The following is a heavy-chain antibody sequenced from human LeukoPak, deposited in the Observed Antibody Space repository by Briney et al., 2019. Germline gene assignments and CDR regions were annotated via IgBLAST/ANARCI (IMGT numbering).Heavy chain of an antibody. J-gene: IGHJ4*02. CDR1: GFTVSSNY. CDR2: IYSGGST. V-gene: IGHV3-66*01. Sequence: GGSLRLSCAASGFTVSSNYMSWVRQAPGKGLEWVSVIYSGGSTYYADSVKGRFTISRDNSKNTLYLQMNSLRAEDTAVYYCARTSPPPRIAVATYYFDYWGQGTLVTVSS. CDR3: ARTSPPPRIAVATYYFDY. D-gene: IGHD6-19*01.